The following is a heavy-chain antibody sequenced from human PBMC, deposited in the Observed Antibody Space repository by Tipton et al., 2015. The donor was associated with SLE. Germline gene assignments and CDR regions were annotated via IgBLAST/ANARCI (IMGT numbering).Heavy chain of an antibody. D-gene: IGHD3-16*01. CDR1: GFTFSSYG. CDR3: AKDLTSYDYIWGSPPDY. CDR2: IWYDGSNK. Sequence: SGFTFSSYGMHWVRQAPGTGLEWVAVIWYDGSNKYYADSVKGRFTISRDNSKNTLYLQMNSLRAEDTAVYYCAKDLTSYDYIWGSPPDYWGQGTLVTVSS. J-gene: IGHJ4*02. V-gene: IGHV3-33*06.